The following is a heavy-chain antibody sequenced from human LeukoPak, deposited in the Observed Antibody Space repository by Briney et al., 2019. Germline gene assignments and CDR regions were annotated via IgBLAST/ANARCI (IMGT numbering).Heavy chain of an antibody. CDR3: AKGSSGSRPYYFDY. J-gene: IGHJ4*02. D-gene: IGHD3-22*01. Sequence: GGSLRLSCAASGFTFSSYAMSWVRQAPGEGLEWVSAITDSGGSTYYSDSVKGRFTISRDNSKSTLYLQMNTLRAEDTAIYYCAKGSSGSRPYYFDYWGQGTLVTVSS. CDR1: GFTFSSYA. CDR2: ITDSGGST. V-gene: IGHV3-23*01.